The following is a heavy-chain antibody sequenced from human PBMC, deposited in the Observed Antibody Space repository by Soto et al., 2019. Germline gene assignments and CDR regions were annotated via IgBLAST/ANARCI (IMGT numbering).Heavy chain of an antibody. CDR3: ARPVSLVGYYYYGMDV. CDR1: GYSFTSYW. Sequence: PGESLKISCKGSGYSFTSYWISWVRQMPGKGLEWMGRIDPSDSYTNYSPSFQGHVTISADKSISTAYLQWSSLKASDTAMYYCARPVSLVGYYYYGMDVWGQGTTVTVSS. D-gene: IGHD6-6*01. CDR2: IDPSDSYT. V-gene: IGHV5-10-1*01. J-gene: IGHJ6*02.